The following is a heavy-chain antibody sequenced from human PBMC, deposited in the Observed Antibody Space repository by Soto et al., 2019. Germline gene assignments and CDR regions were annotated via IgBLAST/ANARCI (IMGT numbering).Heavy chain of an antibody. Sequence: QVQLVQSGAEVKEPGASVTVSCKASGYTFKSYDVMWVRKAPGQGLEWMGWISCHNGNADYAENFQGRVIMTTDTSTATASMDLTGLRSDDTAVYYCARKGYIGNFAMDVWGQGTTVTVSS. CDR1: GYTFKSYD. D-gene: IGHD5-12*01. J-gene: IGHJ6*02. CDR3: ARKGYIGNFAMDV. V-gene: IGHV1-18*04. CDR2: ISCHNGNA.